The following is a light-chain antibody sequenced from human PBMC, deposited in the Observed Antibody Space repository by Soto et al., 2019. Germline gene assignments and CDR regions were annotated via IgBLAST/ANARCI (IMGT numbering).Light chain of an antibody. CDR2: EVN. Sequence: QSVLTQPPSASGSPGQSVTISCTGTGSDIGGYNSVSWYQQHPGKAPRLMIYEVNKRPSGVPDRFSGSKSGYTASLTVSGLQTEDEAFYYCSSSAGIYHYLVFGGGTKLTVL. CDR3: SSSAGIYHYLV. V-gene: IGLV2-8*01. CDR1: GSDIGGYNS. J-gene: IGLJ3*02.